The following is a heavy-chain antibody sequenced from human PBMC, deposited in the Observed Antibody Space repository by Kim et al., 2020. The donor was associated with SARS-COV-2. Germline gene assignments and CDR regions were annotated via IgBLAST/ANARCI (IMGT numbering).Heavy chain of an antibody. J-gene: IGHJ6*02. CDR2: ISESGDAT. CDR3: VRGHHGLEF. Sequence: GGSLRLSCATSGLTFSDFYMSWIRQASGKGLEYVSYISESGDATAYADSVKGRFTISRDNTKNALYLQMNSLSAEDTALYYCVRGHHGLEFWGQGTPVTVS. CDR1: GLTFSDFY. V-gene: IGHV3-11*01.